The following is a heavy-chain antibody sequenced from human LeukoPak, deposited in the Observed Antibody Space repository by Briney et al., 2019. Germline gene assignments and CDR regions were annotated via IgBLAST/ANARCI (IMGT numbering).Heavy chain of an antibody. CDR3: ARLTRLSSSPDRYYFDY. V-gene: IGHV4-4*09. CDR2: IYTSGST. J-gene: IGHJ4*02. Sequence: SETLSLTCTVSGGSISSYYWSWIRQPPGKGLEWIGYIYTSGSTNYNPSLKSRVTISVDTSKNQFSLKLSSVTAADTAVYYCARLTRLSSSPDRYYFDYWGQGTLVTVSS. CDR1: GGSISSYY. D-gene: IGHD6-6*01.